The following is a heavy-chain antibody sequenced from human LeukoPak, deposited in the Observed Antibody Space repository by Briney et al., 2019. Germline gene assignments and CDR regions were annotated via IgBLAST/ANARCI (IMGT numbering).Heavy chain of an antibody. J-gene: IGHJ4*02. CDR2: INPSGGST. Sequence: GASVTVSCKASGYTFTSYYMHWVRQAPGQGLEWMGLINPSGGSTSYAQKFQGRVTMTRDTSTSTVYMELSSLRSEDTAVYYCASQIVVVPAAIRRSFDYWGQGTLVTVSS. D-gene: IGHD2-2*02. CDR3: ASQIVVVPAAIRRSFDY. CDR1: GYTFTSYY. V-gene: IGHV1-46*01.